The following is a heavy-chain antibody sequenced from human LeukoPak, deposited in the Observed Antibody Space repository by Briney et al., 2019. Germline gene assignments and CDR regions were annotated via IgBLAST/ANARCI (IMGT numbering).Heavy chain of an antibody. J-gene: IGHJ3*01. V-gene: IGHV1-24*01. CDR3: ATDLRPYCSGGSCL. CDR1: GYTLTELS. Sequence: ASVTVSCTVSGYTLTELSMHWVRQAPGKGLEWMGGFDPEVGETIYAQKFQGRVTMTEDTSTDTAYMELSSLRSEDTAVYYCATDLRPYCSGGSCLWGQGTMVTVSS. CDR2: FDPEVGET. D-gene: IGHD2-15*01.